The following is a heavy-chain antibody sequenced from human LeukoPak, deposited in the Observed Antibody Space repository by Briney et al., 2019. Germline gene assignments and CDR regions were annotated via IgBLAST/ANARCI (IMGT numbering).Heavy chain of an antibody. D-gene: IGHD2-15*01. CDR1: GYTFTSYA. J-gene: IGHJ5*02. CDR2: INAGNGNT. CDR3: ARGDCNGGSCYAS. Sequence: GASVKVSCKASGYTFTSYAIHWVRQAPGQRLEWMGWINAGNGNTKYSQEFQGRVTITRDTSASTAYMELSSLRSEDMAVYYCARGDCNGGSCYASWGQGTLVTVSS. V-gene: IGHV1-3*03.